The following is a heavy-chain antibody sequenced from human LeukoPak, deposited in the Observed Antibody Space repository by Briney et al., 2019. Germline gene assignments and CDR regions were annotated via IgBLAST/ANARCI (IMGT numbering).Heavy chain of an antibody. CDR1: GGSFSGYY. CDR2: INHSGST. V-gene: IGHV4-34*01. CDR3: ARADVVVTAIPHAFDI. J-gene: IGHJ3*02. Sequence: SETLSLTCAVYGGSFSGYYWSWIRQPPGKGLEWIGEINHSGSTNYNPSLKSRVTISVDTSKNQFSLKLSSVTAADTAVYYYARADVVVTAIPHAFDIWGQGTMVTVSS. D-gene: IGHD2-21*02.